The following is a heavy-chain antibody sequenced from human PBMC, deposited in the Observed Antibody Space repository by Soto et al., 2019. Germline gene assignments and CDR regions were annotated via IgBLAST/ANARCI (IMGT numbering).Heavy chain of an antibody. D-gene: IGHD3-22*01. CDR3: ASVYYESSGDGIPHY. Sequence: AAVKVSCKASGYTFTSYGISWVRQAPGQGLEWMGWISAYNGNTNYAQKLQGRVTMTTDTSTSTAYMELRSLRSDDTPVYYCASVYYESSGDGIPHYWGQGTLVTVSS. CDR2: ISAYNGNT. J-gene: IGHJ4*02. CDR1: GYTFTSYG. V-gene: IGHV1-18*01.